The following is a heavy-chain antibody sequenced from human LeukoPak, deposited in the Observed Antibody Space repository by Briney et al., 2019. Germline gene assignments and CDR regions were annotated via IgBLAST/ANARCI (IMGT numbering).Heavy chain of an antibody. Sequence: GGSLRLSCAASGFTFSNFNMNWVRQAPGKGLEWVSCISSSGYSIYYADSVKGRFTISRDNAKNSLYLQMNSLRAEDTAVYYCARDLTDPPYYYYIDVWGKGTTVTISS. CDR3: ARDLTDPPYYYYIDV. CDR1: GFTFSNFN. V-gene: IGHV3-21*01. J-gene: IGHJ6*03. CDR2: ISSSGYSI.